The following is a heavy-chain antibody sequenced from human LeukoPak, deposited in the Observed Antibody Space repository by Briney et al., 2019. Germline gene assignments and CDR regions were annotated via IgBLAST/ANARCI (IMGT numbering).Heavy chain of an antibody. J-gene: IGHJ3*02. D-gene: IGHD2-2*01. CDR1: GYTFTSYG. Sequence: ASVKVSCKASGYTFTSYGISWVRQAPGQGLEWMGWISAYSSNTNYAQKLQGRVTMTADTSTSTAYMELRSLRSDDTAVYYCASHKYYSSSSCYAFDIWGQGTMVTVSS. CDR2: ISAYSSNT. CDR3: ASHKYYSSSSCYAFDI. V-gene: IGHV1-18*01.